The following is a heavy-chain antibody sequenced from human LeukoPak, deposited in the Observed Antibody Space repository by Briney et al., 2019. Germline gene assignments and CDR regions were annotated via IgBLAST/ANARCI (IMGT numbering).Heavy chain of an antibody. CDR2: ISSSSSTI. J-gene: IGHJ3*02. CDR3: ARVVVAANPDAFDI. V-gene: IGHV3-48*02. CDR1: GITFRNAW. Sequence: GGSLRLSCAASGITFRNAWMSWVRQAPGKGLEWLSYISSSSSTIYYAHSVKGRFTISRDNAKNSLYLQMNSLRDEDTAVYYCARVVVAANPDAFDIWGQGTMVTVSS. D-gene: IGHD2-15*01.